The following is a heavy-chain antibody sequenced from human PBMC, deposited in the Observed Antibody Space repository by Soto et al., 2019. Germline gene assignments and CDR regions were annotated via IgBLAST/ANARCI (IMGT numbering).Heavy chain of an antibody. CDR2: IWYDGSNK. J-gene: IGHJ5*02. Sequence: PGGSLRLSCAASGFTFSSYGMHWVRQAPGKGLEWVAVIWYDGSNKYYADSVKGRFTISRDNSKNTLYLQMNSLRAEDTAVYYCASSGGRGSQRTSHYRGFDPWGQGTLVTVSS. CDR3: ASSGGRGSQRTSHYRGFDP. D-gene: IGHD1-26*01. CDR1: GFTFSSYG. V-gene: IGHV3-33*01.